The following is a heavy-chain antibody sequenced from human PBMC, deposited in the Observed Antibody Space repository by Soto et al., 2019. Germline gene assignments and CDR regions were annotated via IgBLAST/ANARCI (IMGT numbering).Heavy chain of an antibody. J-gene: IGHJ3*02. CDR1: GFIFSTVW. D-gene: IGHD2-15*01. CDR2: IKRKTEGETK. Sequence: QLVESGGDLVKPGGSLRLACAASGFIFSTVWMTWVRQAPGKGLEWVGGIKRKTEGETKDYAAPVTGRFTISRDDSKNTLYLQMSSLIFEDTAVYYCATGDCSGGSCHSFDIWGPGTMVTVSS. V-gene: IGHV3-15*01. CDR3: ATGDCSGGSCHSFDI.